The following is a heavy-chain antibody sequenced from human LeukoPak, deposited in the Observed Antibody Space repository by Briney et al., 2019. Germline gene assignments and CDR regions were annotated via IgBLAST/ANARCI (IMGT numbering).Heavy chain of an antibody. CDR2: IKQDGSKK. D-gene: IGHD3-22*01. J-gene: IGHJ3*02. V-gene: IGHV3-7*04. CDR3: ARGLSHYYDSSGYYYVTAFDI. Sequence: GGSLRLSCAASGFTFSSYWMSWVRQAPGKGLEWVANIKQDGSKKYYVDSVKGRFTISRDNAKNSLYLQMNSLRAEDTAVYYCARGLSHYYDSSGYYYVTAFDIWGQGTMVTVSS. CDR1: GFTFSSYW.